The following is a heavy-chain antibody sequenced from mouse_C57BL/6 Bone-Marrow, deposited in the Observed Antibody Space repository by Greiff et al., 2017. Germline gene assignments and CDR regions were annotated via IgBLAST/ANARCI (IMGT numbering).Heavy chain of an antibody. CDR3: AIGDGYSYFNY. V-gene: IGHV1-26*01. J-gene: IGHJ2*01. Sequence: EVQLQQSGPELVKPGASVKISCKASGYTFTDYYMNWVKQSHGKSLEWIGDINPNNGGTSYNQKFKGKAKLTVDKSSSTAYMELRSLTYEYSAVYYCAIGDGYSYFNYWGQGTTLTVSS. CDR1: GYTFTDYY. CDR2: INPNNGGT. D-gene: IGHD2-3*01.